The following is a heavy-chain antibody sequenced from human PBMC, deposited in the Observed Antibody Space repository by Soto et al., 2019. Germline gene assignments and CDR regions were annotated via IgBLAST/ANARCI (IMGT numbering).Heavy chain of an antibody. V-gene: IGHV1-69*01. D-gene: IGHD6-13*01. CDR1: GGTFTDSA. J-gene: IGHJ6*04. CDR2: IIPISRTA. CDR3: ATGGELVAPGLSDYFAMDV. Sequence: QVQLVQSGAEVKKPGSSVKVSCQSSGGTFTDSAVSWVRQAPGQGLEWVGGIIPISRTATYTQKFQGRISMNAHESRGTTYMELSSLTSEDTAVYYCATGGELVAPGLSDYFAMDVWGEGTPVTVSS.